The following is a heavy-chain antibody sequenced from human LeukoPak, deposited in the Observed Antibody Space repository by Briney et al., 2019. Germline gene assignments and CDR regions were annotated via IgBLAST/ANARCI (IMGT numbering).Heavy chain of an antibody. V-gene: IGHV1-69*13. CDR2: IIPIFGTA. CDR1: GGTFSSYA. D-gene: IGHD5-18*01. CDR3: ARTWIQLFTPDFDL. J-gene: IGHJ4*02. Sequence: VASVKVSCKASGGTFSSYAISWVRQAPGQGLEWMGGIIPIFGTANYAQKFQGRVTITADESTSTAYMELSSLRSEDTAVYYCARTWIQLFTPDFDLWGQGTLVTVSS.